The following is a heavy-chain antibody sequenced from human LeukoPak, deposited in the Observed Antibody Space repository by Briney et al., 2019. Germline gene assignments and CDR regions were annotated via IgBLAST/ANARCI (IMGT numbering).Heavy chain of an antibody. CDR2: ICAYNGNT. CDR1: GYTFTSYG. CDR3: ARSGYYGSGSYHNWFDP. D-gene: IGHD3-10*01. Sequence: ASVKVSCKASGYTFTSYGISWVRQAPGQGLEWMGWICAYNGNTNYAQKLQGRVTMTTDTSTSTAYMELRSLRSDDTAVYYCARSGYYGSGSYHNWFDPWGQGTLVTVSS. V-gene: IGHV1-18*04. J-gene: IGHJ5*02.